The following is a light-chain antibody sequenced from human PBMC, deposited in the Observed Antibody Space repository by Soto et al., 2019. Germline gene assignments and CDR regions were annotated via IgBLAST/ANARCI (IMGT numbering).Light chain of an antibody. CDR3: LQRTDWPPVYT. Sequence: EIVMAQSRATLSVSPGESASLSCRASQSVSSNLAWHQQKPGQAPRLLIYDVSNRAAGIPARFSGSGSGTDFTLTISSLEPEDFAVYHCLQRTDWPPVYTFGQGTKVDI. V-gene: IGKV3-11*01. CDR2: DVS. J-gene: IGKJ2*01. CDR1: QSVSSN.